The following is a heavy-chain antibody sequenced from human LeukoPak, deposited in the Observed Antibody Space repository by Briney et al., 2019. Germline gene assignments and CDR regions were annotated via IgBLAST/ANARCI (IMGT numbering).Heavy chain of an antibody. V-gene: IGHV3-21*01. D-gene: IGHD4-11*01. Sequence: PGGSLRLSCAASGFTFSSYSMNWVRQAPGKGLEWVSSISSSSSYIYYADSVKGLFTISRDNAKNSLYLQMNSLRAEDTAVYYCAREQDYSNHFDYWGQGTLVTVSS. CDR2: ISSSSSYI. CDR1: GFTFSSYS. CDR3: AREQDYSNHFDY. J-gene: IGHJ4*02.